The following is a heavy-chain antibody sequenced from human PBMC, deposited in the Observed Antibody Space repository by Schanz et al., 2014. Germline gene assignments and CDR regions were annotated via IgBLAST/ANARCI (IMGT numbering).Heavy chain of an antibody. CDR2: INPSGGST. CDR1: GYTFTSYD. Sequence: QGQLVQSGAEVMKPGSSVKVSCKASGYTFTSYDINWVRQATGQGLEWMGIINPSGGSTSYAQKFQGRVPMTRDTSLKTAYMEMTDLKFEDAGLYYCAIHYGDRPLWGQGTLSAVSS. J-gene: IGHJ4*02. V-gene: IGHV1-46*01. D-gene: IGHD4-17*01. CDR3: AIHYGDRPL.